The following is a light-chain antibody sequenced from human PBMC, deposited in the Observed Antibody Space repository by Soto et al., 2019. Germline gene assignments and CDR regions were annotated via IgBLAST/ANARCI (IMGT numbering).Light chain of an antibody. CDR1: SSDVGGYKY. CDR3: ASYTSSSTSVI. J-gene: IGLJ2*01. V-gene: IGLV2-14*01. Sequence: QSPLTQPASVSGSPGQSITISCTGTSSDVGGYKYVSWYQQHPDKAPKLIIFEVSNRPSGISSRFSGSKSGNTASLTISGLQAEDEADYYCASYTSSSTSVIFGRGTKVTVL. CDR2: EVS.